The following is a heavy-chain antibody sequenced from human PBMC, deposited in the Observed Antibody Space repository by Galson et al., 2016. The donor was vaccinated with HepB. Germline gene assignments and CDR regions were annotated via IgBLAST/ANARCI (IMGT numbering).Heavy chain of an antibody. CDR1: GYTFNTFG. J-gene: IGHJ4*02. V-gene: IGHV1-18*01. CDR3: ARVHYDGFFDY. Sequence: SVKVSCKATGYTFNTFGVTWVRQAPGQGLEWVGWVDTYNGNTIYAQRLQGRVTMASDTSTSTAYMELGSLTSDDTAVYFCARVHYDGFFDYWGQGTVVTVSS. CDR2: VDTYNGNT. D-gene: IGHD3-22*01.